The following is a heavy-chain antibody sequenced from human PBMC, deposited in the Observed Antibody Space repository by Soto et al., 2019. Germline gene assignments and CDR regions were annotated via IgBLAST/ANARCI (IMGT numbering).Heavy chain of an antibody. J-gene: IGHJ5*02. Sequence: ASVQVSCKASGYTFTSYDINWVRQATGQGLEWMGWMNPNSGNTGYAQKFQGRVTMTRNTSISTAYMELSSLRSEDTAVYYCARMKASITIFGVVITRGWFDPWGQGTLVTVSS. V-gene: IGHV1-8*01. CDR3: ARMKASITIFGVVITRGWFDP. CDR1: GYTFTSYD. CDR2: MNPNSGNT. D-gene: IGHD3-3*01.